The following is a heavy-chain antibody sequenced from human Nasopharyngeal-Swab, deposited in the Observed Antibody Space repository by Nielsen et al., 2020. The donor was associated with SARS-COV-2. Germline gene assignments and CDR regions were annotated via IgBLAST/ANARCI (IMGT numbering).Heavy chain of an antibody. V-gene: IGHV3-30*18. CDR2: ISYDGSNK. CDR3: AKDVDWKDYAWGSQVDY. J-gene: IGHJ4*02. Sequence: GESLKISCAASGFTFSSYGMHWVRQAPGKGLEWVAVISYDGSNKYYADSVKGRFTISRDNSKNTLYLQMNSLRAEDTAVYYCAKDVDWKDYAWGSQVDYWGQGTLVTVSS. CDR1: GFTFSSYG. D-gene: IGHD3-16*01.